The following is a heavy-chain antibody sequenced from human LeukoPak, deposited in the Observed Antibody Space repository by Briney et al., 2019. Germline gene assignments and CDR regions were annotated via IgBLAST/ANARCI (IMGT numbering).Heavy chain of an antibody. CDR1: GGTFSSYA. D-gene: IGHD3-22*01. CDR3: ARDLPFPRLSGYWSFDY. V-gene: IGHV1-69*04. CDR2: IIPIFGIA. J-gene: IGHJ4*02. Sequence: SVKVSCKASGGTFSSYAITWVRQAPGLGLEWMGRIIPIFGIANYAQKFQDRLTITADKSTSTAYMELSSLRSEDTAVYYCARDLPFPRLSGYWSFDYWGQGTLVTVSS.